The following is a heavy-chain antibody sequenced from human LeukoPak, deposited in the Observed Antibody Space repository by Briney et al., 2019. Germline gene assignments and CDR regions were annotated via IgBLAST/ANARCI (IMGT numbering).Heavy chain of an antibody. CDR2: IIPIFGAA. V-gene: IGHV1-69*13. D-gene: IGHD3-22*01. CDR3: ARGPTTPGVRYYDSSGYSSYYYYYMDV. J-gene: IGHJ6*03. CDR1: GGTFSSYA. Sequence: ASVKVSCKASGGTFSSYAVSWVRQAPGQGLEWMGGIIPIFGAANYAQKFQGRVTITADESTSAAYMELSSLRSEDTAVYYCARGPTTPGVRYYDSSGYSSYYYYYMDVWGKGTTVTVSS.